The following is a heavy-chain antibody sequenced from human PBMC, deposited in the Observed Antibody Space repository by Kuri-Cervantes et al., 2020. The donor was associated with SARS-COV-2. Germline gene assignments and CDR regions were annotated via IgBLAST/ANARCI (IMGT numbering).Heavy chain of an antibody. CDR1: GYTFTGYY. J-gene: IGHJ4*02. CDR3: ARAAEDSSGYYYGVYDY. Sequence: ASVKVSCKASGYTFTGYYMHWVRQVPGQGLEWMGWINPNSGGTNYAQKFQGRVTMTRDTSISTAYMELSRLRSDDTAVYYCARAAEDSSGYYYGVYDYWGQGTLVTVSS. D-gene: IGHD3-22*01. CDR2: INPNSGGT. V-gene: IGHV1-2*02.